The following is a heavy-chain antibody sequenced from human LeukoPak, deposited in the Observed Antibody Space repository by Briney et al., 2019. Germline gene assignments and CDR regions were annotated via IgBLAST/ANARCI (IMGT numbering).Heavy chain of an antibody. D-gene: IGHD2-15*01. V-gene: IGHV1-24*01. J-gene: IGHJ6*03. Sequence: ASVKVSCKVSGYTLTELSMHWVRQAPGKGLEWMGGFDPEDGETIYAQKLQGRVTMTEDTTTDTAYMELSSLRSEDTAVYYCATDRRYCSGDSCYPYYYMDVWGKGTTVTVSS. CDR1: GYTLTELS. CDR3: ATDRRYCSGDSCYPYYYMDV. CDR2: FDPEDGET.